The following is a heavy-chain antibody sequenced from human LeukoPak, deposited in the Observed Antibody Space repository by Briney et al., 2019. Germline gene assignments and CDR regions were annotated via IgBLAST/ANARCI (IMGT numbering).Heavy chain of an antibody. CDR3: ARPTTVKGHYMDV. CDR2: IYYSGST. Sequence: SETLSLTCTVSGGSISSSSYYWGWIRQPPGKGLEWIGSIYYSGSTYYNPSLKSRVTISVDTSKNQFSLKLSSVTAADTAVYYCARPTTVKGHYMDVWGKGTTVTVSS. CDR1: GGSISSSSYY. D-gene: IGHD4-11*01. V-gene: IGHV4-39*01. J-gene: IGHJ6*03.